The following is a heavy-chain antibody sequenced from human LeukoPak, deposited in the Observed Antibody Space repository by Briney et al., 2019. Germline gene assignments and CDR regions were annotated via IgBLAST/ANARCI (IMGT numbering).Heavy chain of an antibody. CDR2: ISYSGST. CDR1: GGSISRSNW. J-gene: IGHJ4*02. V-gene: IGHV4-4*02. CDR3: ARPGGCGSTSCFSHFDS. Sequence: SETLSLTCAVSGGSISRSNWWSCVRQPPGKGLEWIGTISYSGSTDYNTSLKSRVTISVDTSKNQFSLRLSSTTAADTAVYYCARPGGCGSTSCFSHFDSWGQGTLVTVSS. D-gene: IGHD2-2*01.